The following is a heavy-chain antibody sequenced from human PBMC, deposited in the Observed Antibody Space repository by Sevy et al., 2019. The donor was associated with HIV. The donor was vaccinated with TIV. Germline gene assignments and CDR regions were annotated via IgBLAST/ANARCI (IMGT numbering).Heavy chain of an antibody. CDR2: IYSGGST. Sequence: GGSLRLSCAASGFTVSSNYMSWVRQAPGKGLEWVSVIYSGGSTYYADSVKGRFPISRDNSKNTLYLQMNSLRAEDTAVYYCARDLTIFGATIDYWGQGTLVTVSS. J-gene: IGHJ4*02. CDR1: GFTVSSNY. CDR3: ARDLTIFGATIDY. V-gene: IGHV3-53*01. D-gene: IGHD3-3*01.